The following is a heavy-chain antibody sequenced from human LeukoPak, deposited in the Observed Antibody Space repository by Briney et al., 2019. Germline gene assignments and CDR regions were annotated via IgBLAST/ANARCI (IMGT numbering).Heavy chain of an antibody. J-gene: IGHJ1*01. V-gene: IGHV3-21*01. CDR1: GFTFSSYS. Sequence: PGGSLRLSCAASGFTFSSYSMNWVRQAPGKGLEWVSSISSSSSYIYYADSEKGRFTISRDNAKNSLYLQMNSLRAEDTAVYYCARAHGERVYFQHWGQGTLVTVSS. CDR2: ISSSSSYI. CDR3: ARAHGERVYFQH. D-gene: IGHD4-17*01.